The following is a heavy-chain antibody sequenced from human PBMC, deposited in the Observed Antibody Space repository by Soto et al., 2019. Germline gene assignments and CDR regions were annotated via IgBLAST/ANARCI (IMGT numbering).Heavy chain of an antibody. V-gene: IGHV4-39*02. CDR3: ARARLVAAAGTTWFDP. CDR2: SYYSGTT. D-gene: IGHD6-13*01. J-gene: IGHJ5*02. CDR1: GASISVHSYY. Sequence: SETLSLTCTVSGASISVHSYYWTWIRQPPGKGLEWIGSSYYSGTTYFNPSLKSRATISVDTSKNQFSLRLTSVTAADTAVYYCARARLVAAAGTTWFDPWGQGTLVTVSS.